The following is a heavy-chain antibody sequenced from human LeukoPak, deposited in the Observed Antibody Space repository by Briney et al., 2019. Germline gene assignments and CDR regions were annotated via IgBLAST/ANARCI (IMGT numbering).Heavy chain of an antibody. CDR1: GFIFNTYA. Sequence: GGSLRLSCAASGFIFNTYAINWVRQAPGKGLEWASAISGGGDYIYYAHSVKGRFSLSRDNSKNTLYLQMNSLSADDTAVYYCARKLLYYDRSGPSFDYWGQRTLVTVSS. J-gene: IGHJ4*02. V-gene: IGHV3-23*01. D-gene: IGHD3-22*01. CDR2: ISGGGDYI. CDR3: ARKLLYYDRSGPSFDY.